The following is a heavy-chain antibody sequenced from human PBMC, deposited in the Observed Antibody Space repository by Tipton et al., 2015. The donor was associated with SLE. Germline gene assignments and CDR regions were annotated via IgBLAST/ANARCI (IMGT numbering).Heavy chain of an antibody. CDR3: ASSPDSSGRYWVDY. D-gene: IGHD6-19*01. CDR2: IYTSGST. CDR1: GGSISSYY. Sequence: TLSLTCTVSGGSISSYYWSWIRQPPGKGLEWIGYIYTSGSTNYNPSLKSRVTISVDTSKNQFSLKLSSVTAADTAVYYCASSPDSSGRYWVDYWGQGTLVTVSS. J-gene: IGHJ4*02. V-gene: IGHV4-4*09.